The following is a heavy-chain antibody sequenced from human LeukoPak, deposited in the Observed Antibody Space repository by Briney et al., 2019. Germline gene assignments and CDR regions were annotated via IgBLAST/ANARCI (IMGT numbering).Heavy chain of an antibody. V-gene: IGHV4-34*01. CDR2: IDQSGST. CDR3: ARGAYDYYTSGSYYNY. Sequence: SETLPLTCAVYGGSFSGYYWSWIRQPPGKGLEWIGEIDQSGSTKYNPSLKSRVTISVDTSKNEFSLKLMSVTAADRAVYYCARGAYDYYTSGSYYNYWGQGTLVTVSS. J-gene: IGHJ4*02. D-gene: IGHD3-10*01. CDR1: GGSFSGYY.